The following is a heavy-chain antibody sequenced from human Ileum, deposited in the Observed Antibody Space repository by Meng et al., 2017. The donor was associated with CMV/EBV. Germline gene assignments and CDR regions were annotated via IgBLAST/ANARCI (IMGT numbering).Heavy chain of an antibody. D-gene: IGHD2-2*01. CDR3: ARKYCGSSNCYPFDY. CDR2: INHSGSA. CDR1: GGSFSGYY. J-gene: IGHJ4*02. V-gene: IGHV4-34*01. Sequence: VYGGSFSGYYWRWIRQSPGQGLEWIGQINHSGSASYNPSLRRRVTISEDTSKNQFSLRLTSVTAADTAIYYCARKYCGSSNCYPFDYWGQGELVTVSS.